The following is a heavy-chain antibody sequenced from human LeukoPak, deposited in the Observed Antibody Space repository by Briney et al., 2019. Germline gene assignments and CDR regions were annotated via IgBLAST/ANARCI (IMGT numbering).Heavy chain of an antibody. CDR3: ARADLMATDPYVFDY. CDR2: INTNTGNP. V-gene: IGHV7-4-1*02. J-gene: IGHJ4*02. CDR1: GYTFTSNY. D-gene: IGHD5-24*01. Sequence: GASVKVSCKASGYTFTSNYIHWVRQAPGQGLEWMGWINTNTGNPTYAQGFTGRFVFSLDTSVSTAYLQISSLKAEDTAVYYCARADLMATDPYVFDYWGQGTLVTVSS.